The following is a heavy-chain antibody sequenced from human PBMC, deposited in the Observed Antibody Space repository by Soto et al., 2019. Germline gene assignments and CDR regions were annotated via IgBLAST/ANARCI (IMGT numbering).Heavy chain of an antibody. D-gene: IGHD3-10*01. CDR1: GYTLTELS. CDR3: ATLGRVTMVRGVSYGMDV. V-gene: IGHV1-24*01. J-gene: IGHJ6*02. Sequence: ASVKVSCKASGYTLTELSMHWVRQAPGKGLEWMGGFDPEDGETIYAQKFQGRVTMTEDTSTDTAYMELSSLRSEDTAVYYCATLGRVTMVRGVSYGMDVWGQGTTVTVSS. CDR2: FDPEDGET.